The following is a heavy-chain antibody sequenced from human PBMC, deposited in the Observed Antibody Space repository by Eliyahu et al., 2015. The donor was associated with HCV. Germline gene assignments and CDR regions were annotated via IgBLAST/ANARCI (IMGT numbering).Heavy chain of an antibody. D-gene: IGHD2-8*01. V-gene: IGHV3-23*01. Sequence: EVQLLESGGGLVQPGGSLRLSCAASGFTFSSXVMSWVRQAPGKGLEWVSAISDSGGSTYYADSVKGRFTFSRDNSKNTLYLQMNSLRAEDTAVYYCAKSGVYAQTPYYYYYYYMDVWGKGTTVTVSS. CDR2: ISDSGGST. J-gene: IGHJ6*03. CDR1: GFTFSSXV. CDR3: AKSGVYAQTPYYYYYYYMDV.